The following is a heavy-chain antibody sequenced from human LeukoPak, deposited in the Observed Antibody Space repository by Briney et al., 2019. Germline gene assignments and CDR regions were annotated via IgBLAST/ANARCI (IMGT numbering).Heavy chain of an antibody. J-gene: IGHJ4*02. D-gene: IGHD5-24*01. CDR3: AKDSRDGYNYVGTFDY. CDR1: GFTFDDYA. V-gene: IGHV3-9*01. Sequence: GGSLRLFCAASGFTFDDYAMHWVRHAPGKGLEWVSGLSWNSGSIGYADSVKGRFPISRDNAKNSLYLQMNSLRGEDTAVYDCAKDSRDGYNYVGTFDYWGQGTLVTVSS. CDR2: LSWNSGSI.